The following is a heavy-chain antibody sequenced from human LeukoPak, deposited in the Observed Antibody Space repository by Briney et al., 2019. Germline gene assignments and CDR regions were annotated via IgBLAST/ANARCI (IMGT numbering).Heavy chain of an antibody. D-gene: IGHD2-15*01. CDR3: TTGVYLADYFDY. J-gene: IGHJ4*02. V-gene: IGHV3-15*01. CDR2: IKSKTDGGTT. CDR1: GFTFSNAW. Sequence: GGSLRLSCAASGFTFSNAWMSWVRQAPGKGLEWVGRIKSKTDGGTTDYAAPVKGRFTISRDDSKNTLYLQMNSLKTENTAVYYCTTGVYLADYFDYWGQGTLVTVSS.